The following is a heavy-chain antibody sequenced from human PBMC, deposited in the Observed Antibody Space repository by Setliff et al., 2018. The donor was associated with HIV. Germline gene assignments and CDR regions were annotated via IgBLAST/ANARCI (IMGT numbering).Heavy chain of an antibody. CDR3: ARVSWNYARLYYFDY. CDR1: GFTFSRYG. CDR2: IWYDGSDK. Sequence: GGSLRLSCAASGFTFSRYGMHWVRQAPGKGLEWVALIWYDGSDKYYGDSVKGRFTISRDNSKNSLYLQMNSLRAEDTAVYYCARVSWNYARLYYFDYWGQGTLVTVSS. V-gene: IGHV3-33*01. D-gene: IGHD1-7*01. J-gene: IGHJ4*02.